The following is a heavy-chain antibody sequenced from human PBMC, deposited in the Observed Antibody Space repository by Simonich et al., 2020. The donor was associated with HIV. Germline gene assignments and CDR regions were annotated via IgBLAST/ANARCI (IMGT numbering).Heavy chain of an antibody. CDR2: INHSGST. CDR1: GGSFSGYY. V-gene: IGHV4-34*01. J-gene: IGHJ6*03. CDR3: ARGIRAGDFYSQYYYYMDV. Sequence: QVQLQQWGAGLLKPSETLSLTCAVYGGSFSGYYWIWIRQAPGKGLEWIGEINHSGSTKDKPSLKSRLTISADTSKNQFSLKLTSVTAADTAVYYCARGIRAGDFYSQYYYYMDVWGKGTTVIVSS. D-gene: IGHD2-21*02.